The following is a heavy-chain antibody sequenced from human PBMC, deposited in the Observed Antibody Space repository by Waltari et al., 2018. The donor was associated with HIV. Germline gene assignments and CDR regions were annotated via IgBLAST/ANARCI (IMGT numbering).Heavy chain of an antibody. CDR1: GASLRSKTYY. Sequence: LQLKESGPGLVKPSDTLSLTCAVSGASLRSKTYYWAWIRQSPGERLEWIATIYYTGDTYFVPSLKNRTSISVDSSKNLLSLSLDSVTAADTAIYYCARQHAYTSDWFSQASFFNYWGPGTLVTVSS. CDR2: IYYTGDT. CDR3: ARQHAYTSDWFSQASFFNY. J-gene: IGHJ1*01. D-gene: IGHD3-9*01. V-gene: IGHV4-39*01.